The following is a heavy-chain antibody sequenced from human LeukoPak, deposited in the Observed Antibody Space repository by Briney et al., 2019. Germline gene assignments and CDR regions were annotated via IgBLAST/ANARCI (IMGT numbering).Heavy chain of an antibody. J-gene: IGHJ5*02. CDR2: IYTSGST. D-gene: IGHD3-3*01. V-gene: IGHV4-61*02. CDR1: GGSISSGSYY. CDR3: ARSPAERKYYDRSLNWFDP. Sequence: SQTLSLTCTVSGGSISSGSYYWSCIRQPAGKGLECIGRIYTSGSTNYNPSLKSRVTISVDTSKNQFSLKLSSVTAADTAVYYCARSPAERKYYDRSLNWFDPWGQGTPVTVSS.